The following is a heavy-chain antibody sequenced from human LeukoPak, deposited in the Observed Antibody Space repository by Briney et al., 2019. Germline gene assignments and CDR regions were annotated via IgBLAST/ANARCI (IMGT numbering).Heavy chain of an antibody. CDR1: GFDFSSNW. Sequence: PGGSLRLSCAASGFDFSSNWMHWVRHAPGQGLVWVSRIKGDGISTNYADSVKGRFIISRDIAKNTLYLQMNSLRAEDTGVYYCAKDHYWSIDYWGRGTPVTVSS. CDR2: IKGDGIST. D-gene: IGHD3-3*01. V-gene: IGHV3-74*01. J-gene: IGHJ4*02. CDR3: AKDHYWSIDY.